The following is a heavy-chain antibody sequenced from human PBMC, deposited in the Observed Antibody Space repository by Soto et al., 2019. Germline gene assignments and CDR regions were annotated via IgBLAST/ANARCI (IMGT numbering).Heavy chain of an antibody. Sequence: PSETLSLTCAVYGGSFSGYYWSWIRQPPGKGLECIGEINHSGSTNYNPSLKSRVTISVDTSKNQFSLKLSSVTAADTAVYYCAREGAMVRGVLYYYYYYGMDVWGQGTTVTVPS. D-gene: IGHD3-10*01. J-gene: IGHJ6*02. CDR3: AREGAMVRGVLYYYYYYGMDV. CDR1: GGSFSGYY. CDR2: INHSGST. V-gene: IGHV4-34*01.